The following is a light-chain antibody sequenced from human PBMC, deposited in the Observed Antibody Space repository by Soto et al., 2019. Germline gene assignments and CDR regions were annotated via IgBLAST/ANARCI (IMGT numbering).Light chain of an antibody. CDR1: SSDVGSYNL. CDR2: EVS. Sequence: QSALTQPASVSGSPGQSITISCTGTSSDVGSYNLVSWYQQHPGKAPKLMIYEVSKRPSGVSNRFSGSKSGNTASLTISGLQAEDEADYYCCSYAGSSTSLYVFGIGTQLTVL. V-gene: IGLV2-23*02. CDR3: CSYAGSSTSLYV. J-gene: IGLJ7*01.